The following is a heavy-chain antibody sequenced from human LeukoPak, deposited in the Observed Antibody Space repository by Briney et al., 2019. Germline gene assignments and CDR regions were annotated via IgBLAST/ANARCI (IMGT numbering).Heavy chain of an antibody. Sequence: GGSLRLSCSASGFTVSSNYMSWVRQAPGKGLEWVSVIYSGGSTYYADSVKGRFTISRDNSKNTLYLQMNSLKTEDTAVYYCAKVARSYYDFLTGCDSWGQGTLVTVSS. D-gene: IGHD3-9*01. J-gene: IGHJ4*02. CDR1: GFTVSSNY. CDR2: IYSGGST. CDR3: AKVARSYYDFLTGCDS. V-gene: IGHV3-53*05.